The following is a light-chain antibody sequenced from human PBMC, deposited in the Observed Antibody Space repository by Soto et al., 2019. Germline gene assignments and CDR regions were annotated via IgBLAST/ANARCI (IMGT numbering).Light chain of an antibody. V-gene: IGLV2-23*02. J-gene: IGLJ1*01. CDR2: KVS. Sequence: QSVLNQPASVSGSPGQSITISCTGTSSDIGSYHLVSWYQHHSGKAPKLIIYKVSQWPSGVSDRFSASKSGSTASLTISGLQAEDEADYYCCSYAGSNWGYVFGTGTKVTVL. CDR3: CSYAGSNWGYV. CDR1: SSDIGSYHL.